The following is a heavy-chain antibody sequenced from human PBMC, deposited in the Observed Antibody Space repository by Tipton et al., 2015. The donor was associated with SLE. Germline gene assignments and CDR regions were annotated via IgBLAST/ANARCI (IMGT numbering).Heavy chain of an antibody. D-gene: IGHD2/OR15-2a*01. CDR3: AKDLDCNDMSCWGFDY. CDR2: TYADGAST. CDR1: GFIFSDYA. V-gene: IGHV3-23*03. Sequence: SLRLSCAASGFIFSDYAMSWVRQAPGKGLEWVSITYADGASTYYADSVKGRFTISTDDSKSTLYLQMNSLRADDTAVYYCAKDLDCNDMSCWGFDYWGQGTLVTVSS. J-gene: IGHJ4*02.